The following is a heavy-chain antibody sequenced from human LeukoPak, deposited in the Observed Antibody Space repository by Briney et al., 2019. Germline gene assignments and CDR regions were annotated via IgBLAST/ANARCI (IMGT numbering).Heavy chain of an antibody. CDR1: GFTFSNYW. V-gene: IGHV3-74*01. D-gene: IGHD6-13*01. Sequence: GGSLRLSCAASGFTFSNYWMSWVRQAPGKGLVWVSRINSDGSSTSYADSVKGRFTISRDSAKNTLYLQMNSLRAEDTAVYYCARGYSSSWYEGYYFDYWGQGTLVTVSS. CDR2: INSDGSST. CDR3: ARGYSSSWYEGYYFDY. J-gene: IGHJ4*02.